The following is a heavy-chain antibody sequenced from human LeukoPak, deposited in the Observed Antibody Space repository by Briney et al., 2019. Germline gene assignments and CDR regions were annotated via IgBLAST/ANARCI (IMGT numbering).Heavy chain of an antibody. J-gene: IGHJ4*02. Sequence: SETRSLTCTVSGGSISSHYWSWIRQSPGKGLEWIGYIYHSGSTNYNPSLKSRVTISVDTSKYQFSLTLPSVTAADTAVYYCARFQYTGTYYSPFDYWGQGTLVTVSS. CDR3: ARFQYTGTYYSPFDY. CDR1: GGSISSHY. V-gene: IGHV4-59*11. D-gene: IGHD1-26*01. CDR2: IYHSGST.